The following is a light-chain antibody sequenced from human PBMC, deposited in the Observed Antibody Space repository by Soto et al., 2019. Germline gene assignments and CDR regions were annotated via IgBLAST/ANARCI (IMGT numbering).Light chain of an antibody. V-gene: IGKV3-15*01. CDR2: DAS. Sequence: EIVMTQSPATLSVSPGERATLFCRASQSVSSRLAWYQQKPAQAPRLLIYDASIRATGIPARFSGSGSGTEFTLTISSLQSEDFAVYYCQQYNNWPPEYAFGQGTKLEIK. J-gene: IGKJ2*01. CDR1: QSVSSR. CDR3: QQYNNWPPEYA.